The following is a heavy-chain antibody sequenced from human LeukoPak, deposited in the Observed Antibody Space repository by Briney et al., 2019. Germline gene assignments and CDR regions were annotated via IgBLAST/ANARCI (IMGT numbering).Heavy chain of an antibody. CDR3: ARQKYYDILTATNYYFDY. Sequence: PGGSLRLSCAVSVFTFSSYSMNWVRQAPGKGLEWVSSISSSRNYIYYADSVKGRFTISRDNAKNSLYLQMNSLRAEDTAVYYCARQKYYDILTATNYYFDYWGQGTLVTVSS. CDR1: VFTFSSYS. J-gene: IGHJ4*02. D-gene: IGHD3-9*01. V-gene: IGHV3-21*01. CDR2: ISSSRNYI.